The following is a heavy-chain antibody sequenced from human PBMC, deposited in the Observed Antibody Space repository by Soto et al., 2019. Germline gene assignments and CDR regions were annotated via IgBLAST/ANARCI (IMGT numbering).Heavy chain of an antibody. V-gene: IGHV1-46*03. D-gene: IGHD7-27*01. Sequence: QVQLVQSGAEVKKPGASVKVSCKASGYTFTSYYMHWVRQAPGQGLEWMGIINPSGGSTSYAQKFQGRVTMTRDTSTSTVYMVLSSLRSEDTAVYYCARAGEADAFDIWGQGTMVTVSS. CDR3: ARAGEADAFDI. CDR2: INPSGGST. J-gene: IGHJ3*02. CDR1: GYTFTSYY.